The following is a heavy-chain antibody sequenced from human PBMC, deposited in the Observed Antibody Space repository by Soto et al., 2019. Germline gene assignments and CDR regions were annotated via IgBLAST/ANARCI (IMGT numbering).Heavy chain of an antibody. CDR1: GGSISSSSYY. D-gene: IGHD6-19*01. J-gene: IGHJ4*02. V-gene: IGHV4-39*01. CDR2: IYYSGST. CDR3: ARVQWLVGDY. Sequence: QLQLQESGPGLVKPSETLSLTCTVSGGSISSSSYYWGWIRQPPGKGLEWIGSIYYSGSTYYNPSPKSRAPISVDTSKIQSPLKLSPVPAADTAVYYCARVQWLVGDYWGQGTLVTVSS.